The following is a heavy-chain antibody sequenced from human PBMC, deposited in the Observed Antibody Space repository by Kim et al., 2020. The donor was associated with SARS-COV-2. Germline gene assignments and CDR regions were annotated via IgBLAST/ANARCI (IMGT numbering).Heavy chain of an antibody. V-gene: IGHV4-34*01. J-gene: IGHJ4*02. CDR2: INHDGSA. CDR1: DESFSGFY. Sequence: SENLSLTCAVYDESFSGFYWSWIRQPPGKGLEWIAEINHDGSANYNPSLKSRVTMSVDTSKNHFSLSLTSVTAADTAIYYCAKVTASDVNNWYLFHFEYWGQGTLVTASS. D-gene: IGHD1-1*01. CDR3: AKVTASDVNNWYLFHFEY.